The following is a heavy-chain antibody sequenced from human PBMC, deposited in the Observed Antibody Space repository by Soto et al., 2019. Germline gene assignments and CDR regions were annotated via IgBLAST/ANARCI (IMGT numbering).Heavy chain of an antibody. V-gene: IGHV1-2*02. Sequence: ASVKVSCKASGYTFTGYYMHWVRQAPGQGLEWTGWINPNSGGTNYAQKFQGRVTMTRDTSISTAYMELSRLRSDDTAVYYCARDGLLWFGEPAYWGQGTLVTVSS. CDR1: GYTFTGYY. CDR3: ARDGLLWFGEPAY. J-gene: IGHJ4*02. CDR2: INPNSGGT. D-gene: IGHD3-10*01.